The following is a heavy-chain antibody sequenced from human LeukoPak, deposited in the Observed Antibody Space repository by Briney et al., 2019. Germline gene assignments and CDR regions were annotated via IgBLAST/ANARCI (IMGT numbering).Heavy chain of an antibody. V-gene: IGHV1-2*04. D-gene: IGHD6-13*01. CDR2: MNPNSGGT. CDR1: GYTFTSYD. CDR3: AREGIAAAGTLYYYYGMDV. J-gene: IGHJ6*02. Sequence: ASVKVSRKASGYTFTSYDINWVRQATGQGLEWMGWMNPNSGGTNYAQKFQGWVTMTRDTSISTAYMELSRLRSDDTAVYYCAREGIAAAGTLYYYYGMDVWGQGTTVTVSS.